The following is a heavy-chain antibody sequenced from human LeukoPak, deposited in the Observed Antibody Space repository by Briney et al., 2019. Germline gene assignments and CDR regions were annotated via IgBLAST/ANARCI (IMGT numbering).Heavy chain of an antibody. CDR3: AKGFDYDFWSGYSDY. CDR1: GFTFSSYG. D-gene: IGHD3-3*01. V-gene: IGHV3-23*01. CDR2: ISGSGGST. Sequence: GGSLRLSCAASGFTFSSYGMHWVRQAPGKGLEWVSAISGSGGSTYYADSVKGRFTISRDNSKNTLYLQMNSLRAEDTAVYYCAKGFDYDFWSGYSDYWGQGTLVTVSS. J-gene: IGHJ4*02.